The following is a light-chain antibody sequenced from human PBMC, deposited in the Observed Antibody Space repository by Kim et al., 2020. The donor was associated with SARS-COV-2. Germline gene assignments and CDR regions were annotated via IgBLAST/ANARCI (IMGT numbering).Light chain of an antibody. CDR2: CKY. V-gene: IGLV3-19*01. Sequence: TVNSTRQGGNLRRYYAAWYQQKQGRDAVLVMFCKYNRPSGGTARFSGASTGGTAALIITGAQAEDEADYYCSSRHRSLNHVIFGGGTQLTVL. CDR3: SSRHRSLNHVI. J-gene: IGLJ2*01. CDR1: NLRRYY.